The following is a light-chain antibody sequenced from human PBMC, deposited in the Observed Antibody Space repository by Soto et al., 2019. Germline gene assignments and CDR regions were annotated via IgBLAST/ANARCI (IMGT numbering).Light chain of an antibody. J-gene: IGKJ1*01. V-gene: IGKV4-1*01. CDR2: WAS. CDR3: QQYYSIPPRT. Sequence: DIVMTQSPDSLAVSLGERATINCKSSQSVLYSSNNKNYLAWYQQKPGQPPKLLIYWASTRESGVPDRFSGSGSGTDFTLTISSLQAEDVAVYYCQQYYSIPPRTFGQGTKVEIK. CDR1: QSVLYSSNNKNY.